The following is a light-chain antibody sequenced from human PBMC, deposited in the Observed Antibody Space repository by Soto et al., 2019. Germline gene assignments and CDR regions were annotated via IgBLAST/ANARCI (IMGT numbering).Light chain of an antibody. CDR3: QQYGSSSLT. CDR1: QSVSSSY. J-gene: IGKJ4*01. V-gene: IGKV3-20*01. CDR2: GAS. Sequence: DIGFSQSPGTLSLSTGERAALSCRASQSVSSSYLAWYQQKPGQAPRLLIYGASNRATGIADRFSGSGSGTDFTLTISRLEPEDFAVYYCQQYGSSSLTFGGGTKVHI.